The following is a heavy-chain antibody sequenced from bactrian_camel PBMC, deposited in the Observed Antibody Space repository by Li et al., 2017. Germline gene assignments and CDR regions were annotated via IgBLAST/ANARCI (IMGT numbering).Heavy chain of an antibody. CDR3: SADPVISDSFSDCRAAAPSIDY. D-gene: IGHD4*01. CDR2: INSRGGSA. Sequence: VQLVESGGGLVQPGGSLRLSCAASGFTFSSYAMSWVRQAPGKGLEWVSAINSRGGSAYYADSVKGRYTISHDTTKNTVYLQMDSLRPEDTAVYYCSADPVISDSFSDCRAAAPSIDYWGQGTQVTVS. J-gene: IGHJ4*01. CDR1: GFTFSSYA. V-gene: IGHV3S40*01.